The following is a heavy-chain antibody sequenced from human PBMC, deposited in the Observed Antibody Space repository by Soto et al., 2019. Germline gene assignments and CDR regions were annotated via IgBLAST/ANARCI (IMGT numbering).Heavy chain of an antibody. J-gene: IGHJ3*02. CDR2: IYYSGST. CDR3: TRGRGGWFINQLLNAFDI. D-gene: IGHD2-2*01. V-gene: IGHV4-59*01. CDR1: GGSISSYD. Sequence: SETLSLTCPVAGGSISSYDLSWIRQPPGKGLEWIGYIYYSGSTNYNPSLKSRVTISVDTSKNQFSLKLSSVTAADTAVHYCTRGRGGWFINQLLNAFDIWGQGTMVTVSS.